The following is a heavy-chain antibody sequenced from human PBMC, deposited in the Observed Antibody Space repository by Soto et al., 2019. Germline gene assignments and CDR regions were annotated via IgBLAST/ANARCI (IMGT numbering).Heavy chain of an antibody. CDR2: VNHSGGI. J-gene: IGHJ4*02. CDR3: AGRHGYYSGIDY. Sequence: QVQLQQWGAGLLKPSETLSLTCVVYGGSFSGYYWSWIRQPPGKGLEWFGEVNHSGGIDYNPSLKSRVTISVDTSKNQFSLKLSSVTAAATAVYYCAGRHGYYSGIDYWGQGTLVTVSS. CDR1: GGSFSGYY. V-gene: IGHV4-34*02. D-gene: IGHD3-22*01.